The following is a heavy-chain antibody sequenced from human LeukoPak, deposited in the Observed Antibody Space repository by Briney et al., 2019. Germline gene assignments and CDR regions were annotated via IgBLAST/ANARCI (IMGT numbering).Heavy chain of an antibody. Sequence: PGGSLSLSYTTSGFTFGYYAMSWVRQAPGKGLEWVGFIRSKAYGGTTEYAASVKDRFTISRDDYKSIAYLQMNSLKTEDTAVHFCTRDKITVTTGDTNAFDIWGQGTMVTVT. D-gene: IGHD4-17*01. CDR2: IRSKAYGGTT. CDR3: TRDKITVTTGDTNAFDI. CDR1: GFTFGYYA. J-gene: IGHJ3*02. V-gene: IGHV3-49*04.